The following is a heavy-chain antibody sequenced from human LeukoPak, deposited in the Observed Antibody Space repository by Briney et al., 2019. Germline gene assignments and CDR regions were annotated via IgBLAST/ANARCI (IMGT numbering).Heavy chain of an antibody. J-gene: IGHJ4*02. CDR2: IYCSGST. Sequence: SQTLSLTCTVSGGSISSGGYYWSWTRQHPGKGLEWIGYIYCSGSTYYNPSLKSRVTISVDTSKNRFSLKLSSVTAADTAVYYCARGDLTSMVRGVIFLGYFDYWGQGTLVTVSS. D-gene: IGHD3-10*01. CDR1: GGSISSGGYY. V-gene: IGHV4-31*03. CDR3: ARGDLTSMVRGVIFLGYFDY.